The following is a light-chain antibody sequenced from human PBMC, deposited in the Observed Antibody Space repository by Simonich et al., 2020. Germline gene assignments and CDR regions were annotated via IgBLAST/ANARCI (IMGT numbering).Light chain of an antibody. Sequence: QSALTQPRSVSGAPGQSVTISCTGTSSDVGGSNYVSWYQQHPGKAPKLMIYDVSMPPAGVPDRFSGAKSGNAASQTLSGLQAEDEADYYCCSYAGSYSWVFGGGTKLTVL. V-gene: IGLV2-11*01. CDR2: DVS. CDR1: SSDVGGSNY. J-gene: IGLJ3*02. CDR3: CSYAGSYSWV.